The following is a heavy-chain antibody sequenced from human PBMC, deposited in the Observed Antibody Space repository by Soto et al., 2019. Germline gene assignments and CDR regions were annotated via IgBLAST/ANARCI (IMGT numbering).Heavy chain of an antibody. CDR2: IRDRAFSYAT. J-gene: IGHJ4*02. Sequence: EVLLVESGGGVVQPGGSLKLSCAASGFVFKDSSIHWVRQASGKGLEWVGRIRDRAFSYATAYAASVKGRFTISRDDSTNTAYLQINSLKTADKAIYYCTRLISAAQDYWGQGTLVTVSS. D-gene: IGHD3-10*01. CDR1: GFVFKDSS. V-gene: IGHV3-73*01. CDR3: TRLISAAQDY.